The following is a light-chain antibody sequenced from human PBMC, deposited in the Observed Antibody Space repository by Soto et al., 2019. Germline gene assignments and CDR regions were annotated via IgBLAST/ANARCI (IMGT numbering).Light chain of an antibody. V-gene: IGLV2-8*01. CDR1: SSDVGAYKY. J-gene: IGLJ3*02. CDR3: TSYAGSNIWV. Sequence: QSVLTQPPSASGSPGQSVTISCTGTSSDVGAYKYVSWYQQYPGKAPKLMIYEVSKRPSGVPDRFSGSKSGKTASLTVSGLQAEDEADYYCTSYAGSNIWVFGGGTKLTVL. CDR2: EVS.